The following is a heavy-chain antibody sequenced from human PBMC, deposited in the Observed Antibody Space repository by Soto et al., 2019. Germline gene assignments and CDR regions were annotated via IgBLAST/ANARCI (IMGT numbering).Heavy chain of an antibody. V-gene: IGHV1-69*13. D-gene: IGHD3-16*01. J-gene: IGHJ4*02. CDR3: ARERKKVLRSCGPLLPSGY. Sequence: SVKVSCKASGGTFSSYAISWVRQAPGQGLEWMGGIIPIFGTANYAQKFQGRVTITADESTSTAYMELSSLRSEDTAVYYCARERKKVLRSCGPLLPSGYWGQGTLVTVSS. CDR1: GGTFSSYA. CDR2: IIPIFGTA.